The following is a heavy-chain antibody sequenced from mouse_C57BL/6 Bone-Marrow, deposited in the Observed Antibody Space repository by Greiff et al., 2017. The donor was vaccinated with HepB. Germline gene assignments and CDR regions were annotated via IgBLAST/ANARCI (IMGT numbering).Heavy chain of an antibody. V-gene: IGHV1-26*01. Sequence: VQLKQSGPELVKPGASVKISCKASGYTFTDYYMNWVKQSHGKSLEWIGDINPNNGGTSYNQKFKGKATLTVDKSSSTAYMGLRSLTSEDSAVYFCAPSYYYGSHYFDYWGQGTTLTVSS. J-gene: IGHJ2*01. CDR2: INPNNGGT. CDR3: APSYYYGSHYFDY. D-gene: IGHD1-1*01. CDR1: GYTFTDYY.